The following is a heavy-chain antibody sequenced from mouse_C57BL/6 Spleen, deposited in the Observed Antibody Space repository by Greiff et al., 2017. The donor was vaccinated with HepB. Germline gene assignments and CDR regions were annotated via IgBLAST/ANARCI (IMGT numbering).Heavy chain of an antibody. Sequence: DVMLVESGGGLVKPGGSLKLSCAASGFTFSDYGMHWVRQAPEKGLEWVAYISSGSSTIYYADTVKGRFTIARDNAKNTLFLQMTSLMSEDTAMYYCATGWEWYFDVWGTGTTVTVSS. CDR1: GFTFSDYG. CDR2: ISSGSSTI. D-gene: IGHD3-1*01. CDR3: ATGWEWYFDV. V-gene: IGHV5-17*01. J-gene: IGHJ1*03.